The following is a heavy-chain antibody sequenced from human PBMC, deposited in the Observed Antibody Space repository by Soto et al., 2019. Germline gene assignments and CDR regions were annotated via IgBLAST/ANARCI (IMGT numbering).Heavy chain of an antibody. J-gene: IGHJ4*02. D-gene: IGHD2-8*02. CDR3: ARVSNAYAGGGAFDY. CDR2: TYYSGRT. Sequence: SETLSLTCSVSGGSISGFYWIWIRQPPGKGLEWISYTYYSGRTAYNPSLRSRATISVDGSRSQFSLQLRSVTAADTALYYCARVSNAYAGGGAFDYWGLGTPVTVSS. V-gene: IGHV4-59*01. CDR1: GGSISGFY.